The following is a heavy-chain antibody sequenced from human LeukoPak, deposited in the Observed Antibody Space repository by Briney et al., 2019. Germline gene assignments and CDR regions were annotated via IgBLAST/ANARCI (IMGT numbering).Heavy chain of an antibody. J-gene: IGHJ3*02. CDR2: IYYSGST. D-gene: IGHD2-21*02. CDR3: ARYVDFNTHIVVVTAIQDAFDI. CDR1: GGSISSYY. V-gene: IGHV4-59*12. Sequence: SETLSLTCTVSGGSISSYYWSWIRQPPGKGLEWIGYIYYSGSTNYNPSLKSRVTISVDTSKNQFSLKLSSVTAADTAVYYCARYVDFNTHIVVVTAIQDAFDIWGQGTMVTVSS.